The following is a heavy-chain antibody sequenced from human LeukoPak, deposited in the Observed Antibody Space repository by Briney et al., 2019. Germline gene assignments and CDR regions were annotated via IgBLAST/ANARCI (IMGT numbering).Heavy chain of an antibody. D-gene: IGHD6-19*01. Sequence: ASVKVSCKASGYTFTTYGTTWVRQAPGQGLEWMGWISISGGNTNYAQQLQGRVTMTTDTSTNTVYMEVRSLRFDDTAVYYCASGAVAVDGYHYWGQGTLVTVSS. CDR3: ASGAVAVDGYHY. CDR2: ISISGGNT. V-gene: IGHV1-18*01. CDR1: GYTFTTYG. J-gene: IGHJ4*02.